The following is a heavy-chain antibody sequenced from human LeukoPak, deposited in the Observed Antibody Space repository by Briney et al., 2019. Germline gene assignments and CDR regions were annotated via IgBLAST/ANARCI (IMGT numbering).Heavy chain of an antibody. CDR3: AKDQKRGYSYGYLFCYYYMDV. CDR1: GFTFSDYA. Sequence: PGGSLRLSCAASGFTFSDYAMHWVRQAPGKELEYVSAISSNGGSIHYANSVKGRFTISRDNSKNTLYLQMNSLRAEDTAVYYCAKDQKRGYSYGYLFCYYYMDVWGKGTTVTISS. V-gene: IGHV3-64*01. D-gene: IGHD5-18*01. J-gene: IGHJ6*03. CDR2: ISSNGGSI.